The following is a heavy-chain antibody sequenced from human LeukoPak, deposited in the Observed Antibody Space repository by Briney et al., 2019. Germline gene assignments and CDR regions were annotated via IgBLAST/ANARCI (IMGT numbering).Heavy chain of an antibody. D-gene: IGHD3-10*01. J-gene: IGHJ4*02. CDR1: GFTFSSYA. Sequence: GRSLRLSCAASGFTFSSYAMHWVRQAPGKGLEWVAVISYDGSNKYYADSVKGRFTISRDNSKNTLYLQMNSLRAEDTAVYYCARDRRGSGSSFDYWGQGTPVTVSS. V-gene: IGHV3-30*04. CDR2: ISYDGSNK. CDR3: ARDRRGSGSSFDY.